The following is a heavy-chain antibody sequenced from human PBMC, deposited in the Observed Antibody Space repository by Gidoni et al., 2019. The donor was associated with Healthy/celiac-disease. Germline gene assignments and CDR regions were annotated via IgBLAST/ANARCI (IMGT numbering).Heavy chain of an antibody. CDR1: GGSISSSSYY. Sequence: QLQLQESGPGLVKPSETLSLTCTVSGGSISSSSYYWGWIRQPPGKGLEWIGSIYYSGSTYYNPSLKSRVTISVDTSKNQFSLKVSSVTAADTAVYYCVRELRGDYYFDYWGQGTLVTVSS. CDR2: IYYSGST. D-gene: IGHD3-16*01. CDR3: VRELRGDYYFDY. J-gene: IGHJ4*02. V-gene: IGHV4-39*02.